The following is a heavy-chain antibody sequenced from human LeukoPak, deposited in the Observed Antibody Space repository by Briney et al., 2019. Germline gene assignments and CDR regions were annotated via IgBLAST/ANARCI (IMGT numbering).Heavy chain of an antibody. V-gene: IGHV4-59*01. CDR3: ARMEQQLVDYYYYYMDV. D-gene: IGHD6-13*01. CDR2: IYYSGST. J-gene: IGHJ6*03. Sequence: KPSETLSLTCTVSGGSISSYYWSWIRQPPGKGLEWIGYIYYSGSTNYNPSLKSRVTISVDTSKNQFSLKLGSVTAADTAVYYCARMEQQLVDYYYYYMDVWGKGTTVTVSS. CDR1: GGSISSYY.